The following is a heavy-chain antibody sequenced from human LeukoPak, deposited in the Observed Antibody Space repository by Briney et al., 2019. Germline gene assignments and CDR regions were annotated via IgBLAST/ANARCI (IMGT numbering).Heavy chain of an antibody. CDR1: GYTFTGYY. CDR2: INPNTGDT. D-gene: IGHD3-3*01. Sequence: ASVKVSCKTSGYTFTGYYIHWVRQAPGQGLEWMGWINPNTGDTNYSQNFQGRVTMTRDTSISTAYMELSRLRSDDTAVYYCARDWAPQYYDFWSDAFDSWGQGTMVTVSS. CDR3: ARDWAPQYYDFWSDAFDS. V-gene: IGHV1-2*02. J-gene: IGHJ3*01.